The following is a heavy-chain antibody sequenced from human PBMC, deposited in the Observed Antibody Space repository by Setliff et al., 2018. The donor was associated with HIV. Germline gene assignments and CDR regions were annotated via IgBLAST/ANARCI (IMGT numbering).Heavy chain of an antibody. CDR3: ARVTGQWLVTFDY. CDR2: INSDGSTT. D-gene: IGHD6-19*01. Sequence: PGESLKISCAASGFTFSSYWMHWVRQAPGKGLVWVSRINSDGSTTSYADSVKGRFTISRDNAKNTLYLQMNSLRAEDTAVYYCARVTGQWLVTFDYWGQGTLVTVSS. V-gene: IGHV3-74*01. J-gene: IGHJ4*02. CDR1: GFTFSSYW.